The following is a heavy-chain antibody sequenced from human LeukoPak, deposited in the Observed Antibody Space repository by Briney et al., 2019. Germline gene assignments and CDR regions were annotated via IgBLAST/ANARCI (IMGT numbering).Heavy chain of an antibody. J-gene: IGHJ4*02. CDR3: ARRAGAYSHPYDY. V-gene: IGHV3-53*01. CDR2: IYSDNT. Sequence: GGSLRLSCTVSGFTVSSNSMSWVRQAPGKGLEWVSFIYSDNTHYSDSVKGRFTISRDNSKNTLYLQTNSLRAEDTAVYYCARRAGAYSHPYDYWGQGTLITVSS. D-gene: IGHD4/OR15-4a*01. CDR1: GFTVSSNS.